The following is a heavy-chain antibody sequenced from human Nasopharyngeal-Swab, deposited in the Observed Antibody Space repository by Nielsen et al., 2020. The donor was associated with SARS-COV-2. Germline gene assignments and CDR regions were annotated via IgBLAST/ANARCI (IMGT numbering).Heavy chain of an antibody. Sequence: ASVKVSCKASGGTFSSYGISWVRQAPGQGLEWMGWISAYNGNTNYAQKLQGRVTMTTDTSTSTAYMELRSLRSDDTAVYYCARETAYYDFWSGDMGYYYYYYMDVWGKGTTVTVSS. CDR2: ISAYNGNT. CDR3: ARETAYYDFWSGDMGYYYYYYMDV. CDR1: GGTFSSYG. V-gene: IGHV1-18*01. D-gene: IGHD3-3*01. J-gene: IGHJ6*03.